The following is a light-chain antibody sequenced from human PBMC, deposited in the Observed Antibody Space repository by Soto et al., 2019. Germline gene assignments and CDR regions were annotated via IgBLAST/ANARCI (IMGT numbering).Light chain of an antibody. CDR1: RSVDID. Sequence: PGDTATPSSGAGRSVDIDELAWYRQRPGPAPRLLLYATSTRATGIQARFSGGGSGTDLTLTISSLDPEEFAVYYCKQRSNWPRITFGQGTRLEIK. J-gene: IGKJ5*01. CDR3: KQRSNWPRIT. CDR2: ATS. V-gene: IGKV3-11*01.